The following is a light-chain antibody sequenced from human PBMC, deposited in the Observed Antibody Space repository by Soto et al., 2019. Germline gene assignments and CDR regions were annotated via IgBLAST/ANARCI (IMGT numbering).Light chain of an antibody. J-gene: IGLJ1*01. V-gene: IGLV1-40*01. CDR1: SSNIGAGYD. CDR2: GNS. Sequence: QSVLTQPPSVSGAPGQRVTISYTGSSSNIGAGYDVHWYQQLPGTAPKLLIYGNSNRPSGVPDRFSGSKSGTSASLAITGLQAEDEADYYCQSYDSSLSGSGVFGTGTKLTVL. CDR3: QSYDSSLSGSGV.